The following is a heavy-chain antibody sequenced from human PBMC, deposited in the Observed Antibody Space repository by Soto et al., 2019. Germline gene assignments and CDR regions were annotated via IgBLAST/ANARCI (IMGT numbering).Heavy chain of an antibody. CDR2: IIPLFGSP. CDR3: AWTLAFCGGNCYLPNFDT. J-gene: IGHJ4*02. V-gene: IGHV1-69*01. CDR1: GGTFTNYD. D-gene: IGHD2-21*01. Sequence: QVQLVQSRTEVQKPGSSVKLSCKTSGGTFTNYDISWVRQAPGQGLEWMGGIIPLFGSPHYSPKFEGRVTITADEVSTTAHLELSSLRFDDTAVYFCAWTLAFCGGNCYLPNFDTWGQGTLVIVSS.